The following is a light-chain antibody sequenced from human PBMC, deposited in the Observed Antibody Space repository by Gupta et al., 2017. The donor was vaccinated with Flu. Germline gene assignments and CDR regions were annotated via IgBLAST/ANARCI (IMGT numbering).Light chain of an antibody. Sequence: QGDSLRNFYSSWYQQKPGQAPVLVMYGENSRPSGIPDRFSGSSSGNTASLTITGAQAEDEADYYCTSRVSNGNQGVFGGGTKVTVL. CDR1: SLRNFY. CDR2: GEN. CDR3: TSRVSNGNQGV. V-gene: IGLV3-19*01. J-gene: IGLJ2*01.